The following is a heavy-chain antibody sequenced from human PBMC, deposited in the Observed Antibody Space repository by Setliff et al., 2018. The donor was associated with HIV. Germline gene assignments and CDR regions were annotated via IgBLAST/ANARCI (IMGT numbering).Heavy chain of an antibody. J-gene: IGHJ4*02. Sequence: PSETLSLTCTVSGGSIRSHYWSWIRQPPGKGLEWIGSIYLSGSTYYNPSLKSRVTITVDTSKNQFSLRLSSVTAADTAVYYCARIPPEPDFDSWGQGTLVTVSS. V-gene: IGHV4-59*11. CDR1: GGSIRSHY. CDR3: ARIPPEPDFDS. CDR2: IYLSGST. D-gene: IGHD1-26*01.